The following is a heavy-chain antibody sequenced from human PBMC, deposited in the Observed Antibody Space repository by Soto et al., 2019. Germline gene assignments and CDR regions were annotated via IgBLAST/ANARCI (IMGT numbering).Heavy chain of an antibody. CDR2: ISYDGSNK. V-gene: IGHV3-30*03. CDR1: GFTFSSYG. J-gene: IGHJ6*02. D-gene: IGHD3-16*01. Sequence: QVQLVESGGGVVQPGRSLRLSCAASGFTFSSYGMHWVRQAPGKGLEWVAVISYDGSNKYYADSVKGRFTISRDNSKNXRYLQMNSLRAEDTAVYYCATITRALGGDYYYGMDVWGQGTTVTVSS. CDR3: ATITRALGGDYYYGMDV.